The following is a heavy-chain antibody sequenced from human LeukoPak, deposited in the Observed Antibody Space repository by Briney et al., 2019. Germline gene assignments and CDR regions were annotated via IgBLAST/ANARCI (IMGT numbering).Heavy chain of an antibody. V-gene: IGHV1-69*05. CDR3: ARTYYDFWSGYRGYNWFDP. J-gene: IGHJ5*02. CDR2: IIPIFGTA. CDR1: GGTFSSYA. Sequence: ASVKVSCKASGGTFSSYAISWVRQAPGQGLEWMGGIIPIFGTANYAQKFQGRVTITTDKSTSTAYMELSSLRSEDTAVYYCARTYYDFWSGYRGYNWFDPWGQGTLVTVSS. D-gene: IGHD3-3*01.